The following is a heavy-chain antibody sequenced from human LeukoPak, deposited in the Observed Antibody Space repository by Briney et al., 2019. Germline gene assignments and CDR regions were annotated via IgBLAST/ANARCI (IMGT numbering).Heavy chain of an antibody. CDR3: ARDYYDSSGTNYYYYGMDV. V-gene: IGHV1-69*04. J-gene: IGHJ6*02. D-gene: IGHD3-22*01. Sequence: SVKVSCKASGGTFSSYAISWVRQAPGQGLEWKGRIIPILGIANYAQKFQGRVTITADKSTSTAYMELSSLRSEDTAVYYCARDYYDSSGTNYYYYGMDVWGQGTTVTVSS. CDR1: GGTFSSYA. CDR2: IIPILGIA.